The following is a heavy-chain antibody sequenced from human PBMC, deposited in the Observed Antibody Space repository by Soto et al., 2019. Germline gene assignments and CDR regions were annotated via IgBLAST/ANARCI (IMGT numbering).Heavy chain of an antibody. CDR1: GFTFSSYA. CDR2: ISGSGGST. J-gene: IGHJ4*02. D-gene: IGHD3-22*01. CDR3: AKDRFVGSGYLIFDS. V-gene: IGHV3-23*01. Sequence: EVQLLESGGGLVQPGGSLRLSCAASGFTFSSYAMTWVRQAPGKGLEWVSGISGSGGSTYYAASVKGRFTISRDNSKNTLYLQRNILRAEDTAVYYCAKDRFVGSGYLIFDSWGQGTLVTVSS.